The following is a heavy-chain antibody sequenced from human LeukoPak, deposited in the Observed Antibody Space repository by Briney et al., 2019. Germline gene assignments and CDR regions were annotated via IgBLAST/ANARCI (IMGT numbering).Heavy chain of an antibody. CDR1: GDSVSSKSAA. D-gene: IGHD3-10*01. CDR3: AREEGPNVLLWFGEQYYGMDV. J-gene: IGHJ6*02. Sequence: SQTLSLTCAISGDSVSSKSAAWNWIRQSPSRGLEWLGRTYYRSKWYNDYAVSVKSRITINPDTSKNQFSLKLSSVTAADTAVYYCAREEGPNVLLWFGEQYYGMDVWGQGTTVTVSS. CDR2: TYYRSKWYN. V-gene: IGHV6-1*01.